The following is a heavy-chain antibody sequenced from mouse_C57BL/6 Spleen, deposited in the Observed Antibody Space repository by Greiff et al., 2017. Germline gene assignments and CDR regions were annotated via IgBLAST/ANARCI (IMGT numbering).Heavy chain of an antibody. Sequence: EVKVVESGGDLVKPGGSLKLSCAASGFTFSSYGMSWVRQTPDKRLEWVATISSGGSYTYYPDSVKGRFTISRDNAKNTLYLQMSSLKSEDTAMYYCARGGDGGSYWYFDGWGTGTTVTVSS. D-gene: IGHD1-1*02. V-gene: IGHV5-6*01. CDR2: ISSGGSYT. J-gene: IGHJ1*03. CDR1: GFTFSSYG. CDR3: ARGGDGGSYWYFDG.